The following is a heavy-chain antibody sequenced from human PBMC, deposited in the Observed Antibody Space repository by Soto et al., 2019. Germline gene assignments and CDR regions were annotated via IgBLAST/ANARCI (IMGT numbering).Heavy chain of an antibody. J-gene: IGHJ6*02. CDR3: AREPQDTRGGLKYYYYGMDV. CDR2: INPNSGGT. V-gene: IGHV1-2*04. CDR1: GYTFTGYY. Sequence: ASVKVSCKASGYTFTGYYMHWVRQAPGQGLEWMGWINPNSGGTNYAQKFQGWVTMTRDTSISTAYMELSRLRSDDTAVYYCAREPQDTRGGLKYYYYGMDVWGQGTTVTVSS. D-gene: IGHD3-10*01.